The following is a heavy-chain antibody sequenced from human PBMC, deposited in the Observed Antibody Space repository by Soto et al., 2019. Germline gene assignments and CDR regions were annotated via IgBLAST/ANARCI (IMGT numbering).Heavy chain of an antibody. V-gene: IGHV3-23*01. D-gene: IGHD4-17*01. CDR3: AKGALIYGDLALENFDY. CDR2: ISGSGGST. CDR1: GFTFSSYA. J-gene: IGHJ4*02. Sequence: PGGSLRLSCAASGFTFSSYAMSWVRQAPGKGLEWVSAISGSGGSTYYADSVKGRFTISRDNSKNTLYLQMNSLRAEDTAVYYCAKGALIYGDLALENFDYWGQGTLVTVSS.